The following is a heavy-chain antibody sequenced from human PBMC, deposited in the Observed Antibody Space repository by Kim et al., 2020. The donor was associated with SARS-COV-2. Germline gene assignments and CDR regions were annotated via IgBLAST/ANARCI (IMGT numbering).Heavy chain of an antibody. Sequence: SETLSLTCAVSGGSFSGYDYNWIRQPPGKGLEWIGEIHHSGSTTYSPSLKRRVTMSVDTSKNQVSLKLSSVTAADTAVFYCARRRNRGGRWHYYYGMDV. CDR2: IHHSGST. V-gene: IGHV4-34*01. D-gene: IGHD3-16*01. CDR1: GGSFSGYD. J-gene: IGHJ6*01. CDR3: ARRRNRGGRWHYYYGMDV.